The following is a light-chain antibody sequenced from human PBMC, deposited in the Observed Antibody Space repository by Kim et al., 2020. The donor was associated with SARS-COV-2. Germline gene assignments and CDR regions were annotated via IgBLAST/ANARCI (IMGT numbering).Light chain of an antibody. Sequence: SSELTQDPAVSVALGQTVKITCQGDSLRSFYANWYQQKPGQAPVLVIFGKNKRPSGIPDRFSGSSSGNTASLTITGAQAEDEADYYCNSRDSTGNHLVFGTGTKVTVL. CDR2: GKN. CDR3: NSRDSTGNHLV. V-gene: IGLV3-19*01. CDR1: SLRSFY. J-gene: IGLJ1*01.